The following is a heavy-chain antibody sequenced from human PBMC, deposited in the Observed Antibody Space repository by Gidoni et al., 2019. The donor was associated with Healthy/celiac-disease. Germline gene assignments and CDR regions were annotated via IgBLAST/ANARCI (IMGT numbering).Heavy chain of an antibody. J-gene: IGHJ6*02. V-gene: IGHV1-46*01. Sequence: QVQLVQSGAEVKKPGASVKVSCKASGYTFTSYYMHWVRQAPGQGLEWMGIINPSGGSTSYAQKFQGRVTMTRDTSTSTVYMELSSLRSEDTAVYYCARDRRDGYNSTPAVVDYYYGMDVWGQGTTVTVSS. CDR3: ARDRRDGYNSTPAVVDYYYGMDV. CDR1: GYTFTSYY. CDR2: INPSGGST. D-gene: IGHD5-12*01.